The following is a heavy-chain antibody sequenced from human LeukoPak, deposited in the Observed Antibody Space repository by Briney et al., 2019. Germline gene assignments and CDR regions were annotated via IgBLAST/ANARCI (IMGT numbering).Heavy chain of an antibody. CDR1: GYSFTSYW. CDR3: ARVEMTTKPTYYFDD. J-gene: IGHJ4*02. V-gene: IGHV5-51*01. CDR2: IYPGDSDT. Sequence: GESLKISCKGSGYSFTSYWIGWVRQMPGKGLEWMGIIYPGDSDTTYSPSFQGQVTISADKSTSTAYLQWSSLKASDTAMYYCARVEMTTKPTYYFDDWGQGTLVTVSS. D-gene: IGHD5-24*01.